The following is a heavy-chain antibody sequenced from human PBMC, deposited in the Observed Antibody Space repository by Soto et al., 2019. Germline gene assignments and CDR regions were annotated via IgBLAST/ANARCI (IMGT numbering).Heavy chain of an antibody. CDR1: GYTFTSYA. CDR2: INAGNGNT. D-gene: IGHD3-16*02. V-gene: IGHV1-3*01. J-gene: IGHJ6*02. Sequence: ASVKVSCKASGYTFTSYAMHWVRQAPGQRLEWMGWINAGNGNTKYSQKFQGRVTITRDTSASTAYMELSSLRSEDTAVYYCARSKHKSNDKAGERSYPPTYYYYYGMDVWGQGTTVTV. CDR3: ARSKHKSNDKAGERSYPPTYYYYYGMDV.